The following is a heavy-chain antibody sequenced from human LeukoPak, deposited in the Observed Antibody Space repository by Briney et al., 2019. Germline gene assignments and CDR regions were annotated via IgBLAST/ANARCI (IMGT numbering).Heavy chain of an antibody. CDR3: ARKGTYYYDSSGYSWFDP. CDR1: GYTFTSYD. CDR2: MNPNSGNT. V-gene: IGHV1-8*01. Sequence: VASVKVSCKASGYTFTSYDINWVRQDTGQGLEWMGWMNPNSGNTGYAQKFQGRVTMTRNTSISTAYMELSSLRSEDTAVYYCARKGTYYYDSSGYSWFDPWGQGTLVTVSS. J-gene: IGHJ5*02. D-gene: IGHD3-22*01.